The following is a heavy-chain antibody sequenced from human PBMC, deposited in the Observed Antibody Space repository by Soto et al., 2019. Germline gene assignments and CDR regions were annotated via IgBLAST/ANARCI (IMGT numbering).Heavy chain of an antibody. D-gene: IGHD3-9*01. CDR1: GGTVSSYS. J-gene: IGHJ6*02. CDR2: IIPIFGTA. V-gene: IGHV1-69*13. Sequence: GASVKGSGRASGGTVSSYSISRARHAPGQGLEWMGGIIPIFGTANYAQKFQGRVTITADESTSTAYMELSSLRSEDTAVYYCASKPLRYFDWSPREYGMDVWGQGTTVTVSS. CDR3: ASKPLRYFDWSPREYGMDV.